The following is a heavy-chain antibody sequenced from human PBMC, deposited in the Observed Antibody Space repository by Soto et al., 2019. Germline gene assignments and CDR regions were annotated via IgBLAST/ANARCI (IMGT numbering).Heavy chain of an antibody. CDR3: AREVHYGSGSYYLDY. Sequence: SETLSLTCTVSGGSISSCYWSWIRQPPGEGLEWIGYIYYSGSTNYNPSLKSRVTISVDTSKNQFSLKLSSVTAADTAVYYCAREVHYGSGSYYLDYWGQGTLVTVSS. CDR2: IYYSGST. J-gene: IGHJ4*02. CDR1: GGSISSCY. D-gene: IGHD3-10*01. V-gene: IGHV4-59*01.